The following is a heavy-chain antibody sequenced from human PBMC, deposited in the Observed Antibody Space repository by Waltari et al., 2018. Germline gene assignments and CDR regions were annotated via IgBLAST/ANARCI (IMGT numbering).Heavy chain of an antibody. CDR1: GGSISSSSYY. J-gene: IGHJ3*02. CDR3: ARGVWDAFDI. V-gene: IGHV4-39*07. Sequence: QLQLQESGPGLVKPSETLSLTCPVSGGSISSSSYYWGWIRQPPGKGLEGIWMIYYSGCTYYNPSRKILVTKAVDTSKNQFSLKLSSVTAADTAVYYCARGVWDAFDIWGQGTMVTVSS. D-gene: IGHD3-16*01. CDR2: IYYSGCT.